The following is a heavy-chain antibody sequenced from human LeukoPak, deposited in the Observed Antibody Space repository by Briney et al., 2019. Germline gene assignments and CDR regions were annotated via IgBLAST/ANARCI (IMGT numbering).Heavy chain of an antibody. CDR2: IYYSGST. Sequence: SETLSLTCTVSGGSISSYYWSWIRQPPGKGLEWIGYIYYSGSTNYNPSLKSRVTISVDTSKNQFSLKLSSVTAADTAVYYCARAPYCTNGVCYGEFDYWGQGTLVAVSS. CDR3: ARAPYCTNGVCYGEFDY. CDR1: GGSISSYY. J-gene: IGHJ4*02. D-gene: IGHD2-8*01. V-gene: IGHV4-59*01.